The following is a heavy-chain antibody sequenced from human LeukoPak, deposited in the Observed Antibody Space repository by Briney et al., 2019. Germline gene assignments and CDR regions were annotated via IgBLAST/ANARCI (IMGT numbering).Heavy chain of an antibody. V-gene: IGHV1-2*02. Sequence: ASVKVSCKASGYTFTGYDMHWVRQAPGQGLEWMGWINPNSGGTNYAQKFQGRVTMTRDTSISTAYMELSRLRSDDTAVYYCARALWSAKHAFDIWGQGTMVTVSS. CDR2: INPNSGGT. CDR1: GYTFTGYD. J-gene: IGHJ3*02. CDR3: ARALWSAKHAFDI. D-gene: IGHD3-10*01.